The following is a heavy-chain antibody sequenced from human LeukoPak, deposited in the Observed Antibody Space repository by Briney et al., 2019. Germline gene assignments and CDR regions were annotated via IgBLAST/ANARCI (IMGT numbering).Heavy chain of an antibody. Sequence: PGGSLRLSCAASGFTFSNSWMTWVRQAPGKGLEWVAYMKEDGTEIYYVDSVKGRFTISRDNAKNSLYLQMNSLRAEDTALYYCARLWGTTVVRHDAFDIWGQGTMVTVSS. CDR1: GFTFSNSW. V-gene: IGHV3-7*03. J-gene: IGHJ3*02. D-gene: IGHD4-23*01. CDR2: MKEDGTEI. CDR3: ARLWGTTVVRHDAFDI.